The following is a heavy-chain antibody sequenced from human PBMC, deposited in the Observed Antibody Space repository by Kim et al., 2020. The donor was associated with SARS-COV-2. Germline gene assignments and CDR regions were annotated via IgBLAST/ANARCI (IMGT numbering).Heavy chain of an antibody. D-gene: IGHD3-22*01. CDR3: ASGPGYYDSSGYFTFDY. J-gene: IGHJ4*02. Sequence: LKSRVTISVDTSKTQFSLKLSSVTAADTAVYYCASGPGYYDSSGYFTFDYWGQGTLVTVSS. V-gene: IGHV4-31*02.